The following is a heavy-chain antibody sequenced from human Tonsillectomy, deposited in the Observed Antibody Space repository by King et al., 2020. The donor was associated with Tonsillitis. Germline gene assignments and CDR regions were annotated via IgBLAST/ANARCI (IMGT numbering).Heavy chain of an antibody. Sequence: VQLVESGGGLVQPGGSLRLSCAASGFTFSSYSMNWVRQAPGRGLEWISYISSSSSTIYYADSVKGRFTISRDNAKNSLYLQMNSLRAEDTAVYSCAGGLAVTGFDYWGQGTLVTVSS. CDR2: ISSSSSTI. V-gene: IGHV3-48*01. J-gene: IGHJ4*02. CDR1: GFTFSSYS. CDR3: AGGLAVTGFDY. D-gene: IGHD6-19*01.